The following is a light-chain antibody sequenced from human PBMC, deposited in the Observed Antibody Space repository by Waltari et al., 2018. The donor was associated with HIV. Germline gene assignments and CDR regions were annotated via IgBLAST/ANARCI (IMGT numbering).Light chain of an antibody. J-gene: IGKJ2*01. Sequence: EIVMSQSPAILSVSPGERATLSCRADQSIRNNLAWYQQKPGQAPRLLIYGAFTRATDIPAMFSGSVAGTDFTLTTSSLQSEDFAVYYCQQYNDWPLMFTFGQGTKLDI. V-gene: IGKV3-15*01. CDR2: GAF. CDR1: QSIRNN. CDR3: QQYNDWPLMFT.